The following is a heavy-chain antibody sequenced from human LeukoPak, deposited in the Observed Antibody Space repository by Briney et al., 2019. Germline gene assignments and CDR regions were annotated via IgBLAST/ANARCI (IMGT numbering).Heavy chain of an antibody. CDR3: ARLAGCSSTSCYRDFDY. D-gene: IGHD2-2*01. CDR2: IYYSGST. J-gene: IGHJ4*02. V-gene: IGHV4-59*08. CDR1: GGSISSYY. Sequence: PSETLSLTCTVSGGSISSYYWSWIRQPPGKGLEWIGYIYYSGSTNYNPSLKSRVTISVDTSKNQFSLKLSSVTAAETAVYYCARLAGCSSTSCYRDFDYWGQGTLVTVSS.